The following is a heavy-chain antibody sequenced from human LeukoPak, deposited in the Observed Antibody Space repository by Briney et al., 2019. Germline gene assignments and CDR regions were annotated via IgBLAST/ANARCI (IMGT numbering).Heavy chain of an antibody. CDR1: GFSLSTSGVG. V-gene: IGHV2-5*01. D-gene: IGHD1-1*01. Sequence: SGPTLVNPTQTLTLTCTFSGFSLSTSGVGVGWIRQPPGKALEWLALIYRNDDKRYSPSLKSRLTITKDTSKNQVVLTMTNMDPVDTATYYCAHRQVPLTRGGNYFDYWGQGTLVTVSS. CDR3: AHRQVPLTRGGNYFDY. CDR2: IYRNDDK. J-gene: IGHJ4*02.